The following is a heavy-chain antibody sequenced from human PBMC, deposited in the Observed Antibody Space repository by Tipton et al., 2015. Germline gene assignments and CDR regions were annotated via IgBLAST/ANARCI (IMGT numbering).Heavy chain of an antibody. D-gene: IGHD2-2*01. J-gene: IGHJ3*02. V-gene: IGHV4-59*08. Sequence: TLSLTCTVSGGSISSYYWSWIRQPPGKGPEWIGYIYYNGGTNYNPSLKSRVTISVDTSKNQFSLKVTSMTAADTAVYYCARPTSDAFDIWGQGTVVTVSS. CDR3: ARPTSDAFDI. CDR1: GGSISSYY. CDR2: IYYNGGT.